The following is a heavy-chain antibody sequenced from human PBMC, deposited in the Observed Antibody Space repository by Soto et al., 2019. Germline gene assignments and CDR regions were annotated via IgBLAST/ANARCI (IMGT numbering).Heavy chain of an antibody. CDR1: GYDFITYW. J-gene: IGHJ5*02. D-gene: IGHD6-13*01. V-gene: IGHV5-51*01. CDR3: ARLFNPGSAAGLDH. CDR2: TYPGDSDV. Sequence: EYLKISCKASGYDFITYWLVRARQMSGKGLEWMGGTYPGDSDVRYSPAFQGQVTISVDESMSTAFLLWNSLKASDTVMYYCARLFNPGSAAGLDHWGQGALVTGSS.